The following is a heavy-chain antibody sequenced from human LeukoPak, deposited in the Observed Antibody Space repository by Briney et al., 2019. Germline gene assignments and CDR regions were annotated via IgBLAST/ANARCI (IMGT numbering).Heavy chain of an antibody. CDR2: IIWNSGSI. D-gene: IGHD2-15*01. V-gene: IGHV3-9*03. J-gene: IGHJ4*02. Sequence: PGGSLRLSCAASGFTFDDYAMHWVRQAPGKGLEWVSGIIWNSGSIGYADSVKGRFTISRDNAKNSLYLQMNSLRAEDIALYYCAKGGEYCSGGSCYWGSFDYWGQGTLVTVSS. CDR1: GFTFDDYA. CDR3: AKGGEYCSGGSCYWGSFDY.